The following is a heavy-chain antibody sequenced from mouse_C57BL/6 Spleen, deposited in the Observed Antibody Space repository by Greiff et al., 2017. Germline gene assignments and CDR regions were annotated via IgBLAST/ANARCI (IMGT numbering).Heavy chain of an antibody. V-gene: IGHV5-4*01. J-gene: IGHJ3*01. CDR2: ISDGGSYT. CDR3: ARDEGGFAY. Sequence: EVKVVESGGGLVKPGGSLKLSCAASGFTFSSYAMSWVRQTAEKRLEWVATISDGGSYTYYPDNVKGRFTISRDNAKNNLYLQMSHLKSEDTAMYYCARDEGGFAYWGQGTLVTVSA. CDR1: GFTFSSYA.